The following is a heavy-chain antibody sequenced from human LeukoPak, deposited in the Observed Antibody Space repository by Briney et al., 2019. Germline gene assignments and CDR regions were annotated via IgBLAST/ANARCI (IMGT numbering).Heavy chain of an antibody. CDR1: RFTFSSYG. V-gene: IGHV3-33*01. J-gene: IGHJ6*02. D-gene: IGHD2-8*01. CDR3: ARDRHCANGVCHSPPGMDV. CDR2: IWFDGKNE. Sequence: GGSLRLSCAASRFTFSSYGMHWVRQAPGKGLEWVADIWFDGKNEHFADSVKGRFTISRDNSKNTMYLQINSLRAEDTAVYYCARDRHCANGVCHSPPGMDVWGQGTTVTVYS.